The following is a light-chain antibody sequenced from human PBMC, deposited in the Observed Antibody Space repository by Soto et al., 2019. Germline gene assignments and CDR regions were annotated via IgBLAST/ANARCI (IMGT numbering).Light chain of an antibody. Sequence: EIVLTQSPGTLSLSPGERATLSCRASQSVSSSYLVWYQQKPGQAPRLLIYGASSRATGIPDRFSGSGSGTDFALTISRLEPEDFVVYYCQQYDSSPRYTFGQGTKLEIK. CDR2: GAS. J-gene: IGKJ2*01. CDR3: QQYDSSPRYT. V-gene: IGKV3-20*01. CDR1: QSVSSSY.